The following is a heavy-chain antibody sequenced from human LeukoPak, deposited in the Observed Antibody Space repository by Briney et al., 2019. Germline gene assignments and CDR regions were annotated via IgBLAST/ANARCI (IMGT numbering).Heavy chain of an antibody. D-gene: IGHD6-25*01. Sequence: ASVKVSCKASGYTFTGYYIHWGRQAPGQGRGWMGWINPKSGGTNYAQKFQGRVTMPRDTSITTDYMELSGLRSDDKAIYYCARGKLAAPGRTGYNWFDPWGQGTLVTVSS. CDR1: GYTFTGYY. V-gene: IGHV1-2*02. CDR3: ARGKLAAPGRTGYNWFDP. J-gene: IGHJ5*02. CDR2: INPKSGGT.